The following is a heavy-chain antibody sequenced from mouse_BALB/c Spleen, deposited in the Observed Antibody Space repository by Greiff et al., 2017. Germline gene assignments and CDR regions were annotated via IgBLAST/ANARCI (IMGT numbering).Heavy chain of an antibody. D-gene: IGHD2-14*01. V-gene: IGHV1S41*01. J-gene: IGHJ2*01. CDR3: ARNYRYDGYFDY. CDR1: GYTFTSYW. Sequence: DLVKPGASVKLSCKASGYTFTSYWINWIKQRPGQGLEWIGRIAPGSGSTYYNEMFKGKATLTVDTSSSTAYIQLSILSSEDSAVYFCARNYRYDGYFDYWGQGTTLTVSS. CDR2: IAPGSGST.